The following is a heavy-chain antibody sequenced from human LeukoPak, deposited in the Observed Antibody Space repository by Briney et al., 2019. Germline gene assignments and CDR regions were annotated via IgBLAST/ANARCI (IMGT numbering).Heavy chain of an antibody. CDR3: AALSSSWSGRVFDY. CDR2: IRYDGSNK. CDR1: GFTFSSYG. D-gene: IGHD6-13*01. V-gene: IGHV3-30*02. Sequence: GGSLGLSCAASGFTFSSYGMHWVRQAPGKGLEWVAFIRYDGSNKYYADSVKGRFTISRDNSKNTLYLQMNSLRAEDTAVYYCAALSSSWSGRVFDYWGQGTLVTVSS. J-gene: IGHJ4*02.